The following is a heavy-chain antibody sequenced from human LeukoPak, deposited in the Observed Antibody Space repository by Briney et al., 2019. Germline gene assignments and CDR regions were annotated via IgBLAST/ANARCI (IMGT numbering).Heavy chain of an antibody. CDR1: GYIFTTYG. Sequence: ASVTVSCKASGYIFTTYGITWVRQAPGQGLEWMGWISAYNGSTNYAQKLQGRVTMTTDTSTSTAYMELRSLRSDDTAVYYCARGVGQFLYYFDYWGQGTLVTVSS. D-gene: IGHD2/OR15-2a*01. V-gene: IGHV1-18*01. CDR2: ISAYNGST. J-gene: IGHJ4*02. CDR3: ARGVGQFLYYFDY.